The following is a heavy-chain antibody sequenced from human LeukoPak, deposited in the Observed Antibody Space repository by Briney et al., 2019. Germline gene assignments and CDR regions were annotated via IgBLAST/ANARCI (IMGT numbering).Heavy chain of an antibody. Sequence: GGSLRLSCAASGFTFSRYSMNWVRQAPGKGLEWVSSISSSSSYIYYTDSVKGRFTISRDNAKNSLSLRMNSLRAEDTALYHCARGGRGSSWPDYWGQGTLVTVSS. CDR2: ISSSSSYI. CDR3: ARGGRGSSWPDY. V-gene: IGHV3-21*04. CDR1: GFTFSRYS. J-gene: IGHJ4*02. D-gene: IGHD6-13*01.